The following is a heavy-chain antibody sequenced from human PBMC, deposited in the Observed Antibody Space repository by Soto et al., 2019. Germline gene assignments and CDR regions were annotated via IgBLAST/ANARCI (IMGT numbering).Heavy chain of an antibody. CDR1: GFTFSSYS. CDR3: ARAKYNENYRYYYYGMDV. V-gene: IGHV3-48*02. J-gene: IGHJ6*02. Sequence: PGGSLRLSCAASGFTFSSYSMNWVRQAPGKGLEWVSYISSSSNTIYYADSVKGRFTISRDNAKNSLYLQMNCLKDEDTAVYYCARAKYNENYRYYYYGMDVWGQGTTVTVSS. D-gene: IGHD1-7*01. CDR2: ISSSSNTI.